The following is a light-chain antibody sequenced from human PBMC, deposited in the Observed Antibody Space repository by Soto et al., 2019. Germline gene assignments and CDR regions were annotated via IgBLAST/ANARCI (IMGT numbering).Light chain of an antibody. V-gene: IGLV2-18*02. CDR2: EVS. CDR1: SSDVGSYNR. CDR3: SSYTSTSTYV. Sequence: QSALTQPPSVSGSPGQSVTISCTGTSSDVGSYNRVSWYQQPPGTAPKLMIYEVSNRPSGVPDRFSGSKSGNTASLTISGLQAEDEDDYYYSSYTSTSTYVFGTGTKVTVL. J-gene: IGLJ1*01.